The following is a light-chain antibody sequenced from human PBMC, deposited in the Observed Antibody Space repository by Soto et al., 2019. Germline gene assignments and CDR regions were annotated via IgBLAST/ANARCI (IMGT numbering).Light chain of an antibody. V-gene: IGLV2-14*01. CDR3: GLSTATDTFVI. Sequence: QSVLTQPASVSGSPRQSITTSCTGTTXDVGRYKFVSWYQHHPGKAPKLLIFEVTNRPSGVSSRFSGSKSGNTASLTISGLQTEDEATYYGGLSTATDTFVIFGGGTK. CDR2: EVT. CDR1: TXDVGRYKF. J-gene: IGLJ2*01.